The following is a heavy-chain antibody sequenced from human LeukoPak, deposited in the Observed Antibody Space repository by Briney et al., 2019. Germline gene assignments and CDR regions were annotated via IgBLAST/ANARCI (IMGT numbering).Heavy chain of an antibody. Sequence: GRSLRLSCAASGFTFDDYGMDWVRHAPRKGLEWVSGISWNSGSIDYAESVKGRFTSSREKAKNSLYLQMNSLRAEDTALYYCAKVHGAYDSSGPLGYFDYWGQGTLVTVSS. V-gene: IGHV3-9*01. J-gene: IGHJ4*02. D-gene: IGHD3-22*01. CDR2: ISWNSGSI. CDR1: GFTFDDYG. CDR3: AKVHGAYDSSGPLGYFDY.